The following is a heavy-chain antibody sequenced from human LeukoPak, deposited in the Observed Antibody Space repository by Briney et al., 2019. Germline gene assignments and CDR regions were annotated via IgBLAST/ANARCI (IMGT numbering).Heavy chain of an antibody. CDR3: ARDSGRAATGNIDY. D-gene: IGHD6-13*01. CDR1: GGSISSYY. J-gene: IGHJ4*02. CDR2: IYYSGST. Sequence: PSETLSLTCTVCGGSISSYYWIWIRQPPGKGLEWIGYIYYSGSTNYNPSLKSRVTISVDTSKNQFSLKLRSVTAADTAVYYCARDSGRAATGNIDYWGQGTLVTVSS. V-gene: IGHV4-59*01.